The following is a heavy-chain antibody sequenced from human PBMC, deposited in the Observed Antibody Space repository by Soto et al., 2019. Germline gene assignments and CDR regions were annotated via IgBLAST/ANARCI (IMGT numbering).Heavy chain of an antibody. CDR3: AKVLPRVIGPYYYGMDV. Sequence: GGSLRLSCAASGFTFSSYAMSWVRHAPGKGLEWVSAISGSGGSTYYADSVKGRFTISRDNSKNTLYLQMNSLRAEDTAVYYCAKVLPRVIGPYYYGMDVWGKGTTVTVS. D-gene: IGHD2-8*01. V-gene: IGHV3-23*01. J-gene: IGHJ6*04. CDR2: ISGSGGST. CDR1: GFTFSSYA.